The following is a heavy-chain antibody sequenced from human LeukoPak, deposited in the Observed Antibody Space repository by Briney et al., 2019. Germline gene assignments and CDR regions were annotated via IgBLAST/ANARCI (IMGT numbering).Heavy chain of an antibody. CDR1: GGSISSSSYY. CDR3: ARGSPLDYYFDY. J-gene: IGHJ4*02. Sequence: LETLSLTCTVSGGSISSSSYYWGWIRQPPGKGLEWIGSIYYSGSTYYNPSLKSRVTISVDTSKNQFSLRLSSVTAADTAVYYCARGSPLDYYFDYWGQGTLVTVSS. CDR2: IYYSGST. V-gene: IGHV4-39*07.